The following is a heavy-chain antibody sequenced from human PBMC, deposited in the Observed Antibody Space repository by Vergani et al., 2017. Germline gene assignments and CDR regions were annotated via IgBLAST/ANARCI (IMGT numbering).Heavy chain of an antibody. J-gene: IGHJ4*02. CDR1: ADSISSGSYY. CDR2: IYYSGLT. CDR3: ARQRPGSGWSPGDFDD. V-gene: IGHV4-39*01. D-gene: IGHD6-19*01. Sequence: QLQLQQSGPGLVKPSETLFLTCTVSADSISSGSYYWGWIRQPPGKSLEWIGSIYYSGLTYYNPSLKGRVAISVDTSKNQFPLKVTSVTAADTAVYFCARQRPGSGWSPGDFDDWGQGILVTVSS.